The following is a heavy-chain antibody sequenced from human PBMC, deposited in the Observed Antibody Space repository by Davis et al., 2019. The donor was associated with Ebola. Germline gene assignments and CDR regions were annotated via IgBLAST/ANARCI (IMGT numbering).Heavy chain of an antibody. J-gene: IGHJ6*03. D-gene: IGHD1-1*01. CDR2: INAHNDDT. Sequence: AASVKVSCKASGYTFTSYGISWVRQAPGQGLEWMGRINAHNDDTNYARKFQGRITMTRDTPISTAYMELSRLRSDDTAVYYSSPTSPKVFPLSLCSTQPDGNVVIACLVQGYDMD. V-gene: IGHV1-2*06. CDR1: GYTFTSYG. CDR3: SPTSPKVFPLSLCSTQPDGNVVIACLVQGYDMD.